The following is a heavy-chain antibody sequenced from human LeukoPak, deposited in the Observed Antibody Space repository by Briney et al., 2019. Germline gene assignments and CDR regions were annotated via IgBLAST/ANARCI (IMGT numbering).Heavy chain of an antibody. D-gene: IGHD6-13*01. Sequence: GGSLRLSCAASGFTVSSSYMTWVRQAPGKGLEWVSVIYSGGSTHYAGSVKGRFTISRDNSKNTVYLQMNGLRAEDMAVYHCARAPYSSSWYFDYWGQGTLVTVSS. CDR1: GFTVSSSY. J-gene: IGHJ4*02. CDR2: IYSGGST. V-gene: IGHV3-66*01. CDR3: ARAPYSSSWYFDY.